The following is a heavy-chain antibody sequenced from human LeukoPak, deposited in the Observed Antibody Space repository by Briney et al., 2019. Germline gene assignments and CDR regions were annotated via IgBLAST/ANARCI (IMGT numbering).Heavy chain of an antibody. Sequence: SGPTLVNPTQTLTLTCTFSGFSLSTSGVGVGWIRQPPGKALEWLALIYWDDDKRYSPSLKSRLTITKDTSKNQVVLTMTNMDPVDTATYYCAHRDIYYDRLDNWFDPWGQGTLVTVSS. V-gene: IGHV2-5*02. D-gene: IGHD3-22*01. CDR2: IYWDDDK. J-gene: IGHJ5*02. CDR3: AHRDIYYDRLDNWFDP. CDR1: GFSLSTSGVG.